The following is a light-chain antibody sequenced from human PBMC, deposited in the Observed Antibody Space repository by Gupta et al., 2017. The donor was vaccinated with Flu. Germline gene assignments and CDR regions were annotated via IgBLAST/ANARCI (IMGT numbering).Light chain of an antibody. J-gene: IGKJ1*01. CDR2: GAS. V-gene: IGKV1-39*01. CDR3: QQSDITPRT. Sequence: PSSLSASVGDRVTISCRASQRVGEYLNWYQQRAGKAPKLLIYGASSLHSGVPSRFSGSGSGADFTLTISSLQPEDFATYYCQQSDITPRTFGPGTKVEIK. CDR1: QRVGEY.